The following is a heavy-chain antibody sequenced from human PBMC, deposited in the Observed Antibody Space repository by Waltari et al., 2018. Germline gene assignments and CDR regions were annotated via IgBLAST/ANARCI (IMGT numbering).Heavy chain of an antibody. CDR2: ISYDGSNK. D-gene: IGHD6-19*01. CDR1: GFTFSSYA. V-gene: IGHV3-30-3*01. Sequence: QVQLVESGGGVVQPGRSLRLSCAASGFTFSSYAMHWVRQAPGKGLEWVAVISYDGSNKYYADSVKGRFTISRDNSKNTLYLQMNSLRAEDTAVYYCARDSPYSSGWYDYWGQGTLVTVSS. J-gene: IGHJ4*02. CDR3: ARDSPYSSGWYDY.